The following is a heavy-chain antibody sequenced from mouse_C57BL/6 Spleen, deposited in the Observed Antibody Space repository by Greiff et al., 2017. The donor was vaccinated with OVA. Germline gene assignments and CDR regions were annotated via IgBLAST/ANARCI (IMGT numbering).Heavy chain of an antibody. CDR1: GYTFTSYW. Sequence: EVQRVESGTVLARPGASVKMSCKTSGYTFTSYWMHWVKQRPGQGLEWIGAIYPGNSDTSYNQKFKGKAKLTAVTSASTAYMELSSLTNEDSAVYYCTRWNGYDEYFDVWGTGTTVTVSS. J-gene: IGHJ1*03. CDR2: IYPGNSDT. V-gene: IGHV1-5*01. CDR3: TRWNGYDEYFDV. D-gene: IGHD2-2*01.